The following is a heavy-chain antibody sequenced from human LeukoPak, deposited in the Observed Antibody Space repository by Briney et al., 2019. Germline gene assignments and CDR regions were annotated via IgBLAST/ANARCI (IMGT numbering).Heavy chain of an antibody. CDR3: ARISMMGFDY. Sequence: GGSLRLSCAASGFTFGSYAMSWVRQAPGKGLEWVAVISYDGSNEYYADSVKGRFTISRDNSKNTLYLQMNSLRAEDTAVYYCARISMMGFDYWGQGTLVTVSS. J-gene: IGHJ4*02. CDR2: ISYDGSNE. CDR1: GFTFGSYA. V-gene: IGHV3-30-3*01. D-gene: IGHD3-22*01.